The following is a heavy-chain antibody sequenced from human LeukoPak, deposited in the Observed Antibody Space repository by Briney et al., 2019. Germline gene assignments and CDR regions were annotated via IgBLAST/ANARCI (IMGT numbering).Heavy chain of an antibody. CDR1: GGSISSYY. CDR2: IYYSGST. V-gene: IGHV4-59*01. J-gene: IGHJ4*02. Sequence: SETLSLTCTVSGGSISSYYWSWLRQPPGKGLEWIGFIYYSGSTNYNPSLKSRVPISVDTSKNQFSLKLTSVTAADTAVYYCARDRGPDCSGGSCWDYWGQGTLVTVSS. CDR3: ARDRGPDCSGGSCWDY. D-gene: IGHD2-15*01.